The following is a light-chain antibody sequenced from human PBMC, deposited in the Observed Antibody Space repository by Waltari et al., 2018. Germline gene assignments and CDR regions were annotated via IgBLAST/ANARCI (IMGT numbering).Light chain of an antibody. Sequence: DIVMTQSPDSLAVSLGERATFNCKSSQSVFYSHNSKNYLAWYQQKPGQPPKLLIYGASARESGVPDRFSGSGSGTDFTLTISNLQAADVAVYYCQQYYSTLVTFGGGTKVEIK. CDR3: QQYYSTLVT. CDR1: QSVFYSHNSKNY. CDR2: GAS. V-gene: IGKV4-1*01. J-gene: IGKJ4*01.